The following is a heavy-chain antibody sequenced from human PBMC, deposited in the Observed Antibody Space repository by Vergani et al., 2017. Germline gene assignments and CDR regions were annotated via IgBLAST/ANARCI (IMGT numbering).Heavy chain of an antibody. J-gene: IGHJ5*02. CDR3: AKDLGTASGGGWFDP. Sequence: EVQLEESGGGLVLPGRSLRLSCVASGFTSAGYAMHWVRQAPGEGLVWVSGISWNSNSIGYADSVKGRFTISRDNAKNSLYLQMNSLRAEDTAFYYCAKDLGTASGGGWFDPGGKGTLVTVSS. CDR2: ISWNSNSI. CDR1: GFTSAGYA. V-gene: IGHV3-9*02. D-gene: IGHD3-10*01.